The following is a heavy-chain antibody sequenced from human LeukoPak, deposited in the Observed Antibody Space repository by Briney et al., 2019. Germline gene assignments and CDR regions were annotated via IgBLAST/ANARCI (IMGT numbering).Heavy chain of an antibody. Sequence: SETLSLTCAVYGGSSSGYYWSWIRQPPGKGLEWIGCIHYSGSTNYNPSLKSRVTISVDTSKNQFSLKLSSVTAADTAVYYCARTTMVRGTYYMDVWGKGTTVTISS. CDR3: ARTTMVRGTYYMDV. J-gene: IGHJ6*03. D-gene: IGHD3-10*01. CDR1: GGSSSGYY. V-gene: IGHV4-59*01. CDR2: IHYSGST.